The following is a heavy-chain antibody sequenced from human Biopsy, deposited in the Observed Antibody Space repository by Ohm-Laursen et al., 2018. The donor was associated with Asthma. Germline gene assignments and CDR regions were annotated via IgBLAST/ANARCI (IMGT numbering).Heavy chain of an antibody. J-gene: IGHJ6*02. V-gene: IGHV3-30*18. CDR3: AKGRYKWNDGYYGLDV. CDR1: GVSLSSFG. CDR2: ISYDGSKK. D-gene: IGHD1-20*01. Sequence: SLRLSCAALGVSLSSFGMNWVRQAPGKGLEWVAVISYDGSKKEYGDSVKGRFTISRDNSKDTVYLQMNSLRAEDTAVYYCAKGRYKWNDGYYGLDVWGQGTTVTVS.